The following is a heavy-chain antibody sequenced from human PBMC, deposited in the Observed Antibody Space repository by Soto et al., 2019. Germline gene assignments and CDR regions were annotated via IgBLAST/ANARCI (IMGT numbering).Heavy chain of an antibody. Sequence: ASVKVSCKASAYIFTSYAIHCVRQAPGQSLEWMGWINGGNGNTKYSQKFQGRVTIMADTSASTAYMELSRLRYEDTAVYYCTRGSLAVAGNNAMDVWGRGTKVTVSS. D-gene: IGHD6-19*01. J-gene: IGHJ6*02. CDR3: TRGSLAVAGNNAMDV. CDR1: AYIFTSYA. V-gene: IGHV1-3*01. CDR2: INGGNGNT.